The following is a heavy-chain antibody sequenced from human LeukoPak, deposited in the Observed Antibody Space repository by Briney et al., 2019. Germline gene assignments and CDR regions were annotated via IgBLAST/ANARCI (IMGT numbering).Heavy chain of an antibody. CDR2: IDTDGGST. D-gene: IGHD3-3*01. Sequence: GGSLRLSCAASGFSFSSYWMHWVRQAPGKGLVWVSRIDTDGGSTRYADSVKGRFTISRDNAKNTLYLQMNSLRAEDTAVYHCARAPNDYWSGYSASFDYWGQGTLVTVSS. CDR3: ARAPNDYWSGYSASFDY. J-gene: IGHJ4*02. V-gene: IGHV3-74*01. CDR1: GFSFSSYW.